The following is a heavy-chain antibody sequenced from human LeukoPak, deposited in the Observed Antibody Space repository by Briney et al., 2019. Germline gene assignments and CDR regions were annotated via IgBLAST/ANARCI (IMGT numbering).Heavy chain of an antibody. V-gene: IGHV1-2*02. CDR3: ARAPGYSSGWYFFSY. J-gene: IGHJ4*02. D-gene: IGHD6-19*01. CDR2: INPNSGGT. CDR1: GYTFTGYY. Sequence: ASVKVPCKASGYTFTGYYIHWVRQAPGQGLEWMGWINPNSGGTNYAQKFQGRVTMTRDTSISTAYMELSRLRSDDTAVYYCARAPGYSSGWYFFSYWGQGTLVTVSS.